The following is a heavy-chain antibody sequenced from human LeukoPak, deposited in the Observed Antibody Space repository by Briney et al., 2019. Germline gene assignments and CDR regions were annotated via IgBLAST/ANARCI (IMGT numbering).Heavy chain of an antibody. CDR3: TTDAPAYYYYYGMDV. V-gene: IGHV3-15*01. CDR1: GFTFSNAW. Sequence: PGGSLRLSCAASGFTFSNAWMSWVRQAPGKGLEWVGRIKSKTDGGTTDYAAPVKGRFTISRDDSKNTLYLQMNSLKTEDTAVYYCTTDAPAYYYYYGMDVWGQGTTVTVSS. CDR2: IKSKTDGGTT. J-gene: IGHJ6*02.